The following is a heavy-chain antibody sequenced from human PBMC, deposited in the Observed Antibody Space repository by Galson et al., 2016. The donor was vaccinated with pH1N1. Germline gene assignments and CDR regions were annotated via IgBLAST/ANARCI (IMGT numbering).Heavy chain of an antibody. D-gene: IGHD3-10*01. Sequence: SLRLSCAASGFTFDEYAMHWVRQAPGKGLEWVSLISWDGGSIFYADSVKGRFTISRDNSKNSLFLEMNSLRAEDSALYYCAKDNPIFGGAGGMYVWGPGTTVTVSS. CDR2: ISWDGGSI. V-gene: IGHV3-43D*03. CDR3: AKDNPIFGGAGGMYV. J-gene: IGHJ6*02. CDR1: GFTFDEYA.